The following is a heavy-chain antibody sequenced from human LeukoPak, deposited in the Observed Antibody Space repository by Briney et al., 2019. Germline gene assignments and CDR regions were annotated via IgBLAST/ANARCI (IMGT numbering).Heavy chain of an antibody. CDR2: ISGSGGST. J-gene: IGHJ4*02. V-gene: IGHV3-23*01. CDR1: GFTFSSYA. D-gene: IGHD6-6*01. Sequence: PGESLRLSCAASGFTFSSYAMSWVRQAPGKGLEWVSAISGSGGSTYYAGSVKGRFTISRDNSKNTLFLQMNSLRAEDTAVYYCAKGTYSSSPRDYWGQGTLVTVSS. CDR3: AKGTYSSSPRDY.